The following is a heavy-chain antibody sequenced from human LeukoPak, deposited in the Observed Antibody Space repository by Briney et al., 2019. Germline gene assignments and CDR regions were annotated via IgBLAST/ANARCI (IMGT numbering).Heavy chain of an antibody. Sequence: SETLSLTCTVSGGSISSYYWSWIRQPPGKGLEWIGYIYYSGSTNYNPSLKGRVTISVDTSKNQFSLKLSSVTAADTAVYYCARDGQLGIFVYWGQGTLVTVSS. V-gene: IGHV4-59*01. D-gene: IGHD6-13*01. CDR2: IYYSGST. J-gene: IGHJ4*02. CDR1: GGSISSYY. CDR3: ARDGQLGIFVY.